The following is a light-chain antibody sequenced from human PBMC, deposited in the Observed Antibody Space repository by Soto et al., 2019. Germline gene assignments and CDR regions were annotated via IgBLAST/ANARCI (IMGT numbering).Light chain of an antibody. CDR3: ETWDSSLSAGV. V-gene: IGLV1-51*01. CDR1: SSNIGNHY. J-gene: IGLJ1*01. Sequence: SVLTQPPSVSAAPGQMVTISCFGRSSNIGNHYVSWYQQLPGTAPRLLIYDNNKRPSGIPDRFSGSKSGTSATLGITGLQTGDEADYYCETWDSSLSAGVFGTGTKVTVL. CDR2: DNN.